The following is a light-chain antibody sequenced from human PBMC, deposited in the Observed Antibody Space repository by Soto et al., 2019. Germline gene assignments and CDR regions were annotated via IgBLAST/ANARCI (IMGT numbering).Light chain of an antibody. CDR1: NRDIGGYDY. V-gene: IGLV2-14*03. CDR3: SSFTGSTTWV. J-gene: IGLJ3*02. Sequence: QSALTQPASVSGSPGQSITISCTGTNRDIGGYDYVSWYQQHPGKAPKLLIYDVSKRPSGLSNRFSGSKSGNTASLTISGLLTEDEADYYCSSFTGSTTWVFGGGTKLTVL. CDR2: DVS.